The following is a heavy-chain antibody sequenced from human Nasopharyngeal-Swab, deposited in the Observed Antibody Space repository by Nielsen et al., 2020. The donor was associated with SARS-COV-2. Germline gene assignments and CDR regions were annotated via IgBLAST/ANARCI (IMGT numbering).Heavy chain of an antibody. Sequence: GESLKISCAASGFTFRSHAMSWVRRAPGKGLEWVSSISDSGGSTSYSDSVRGRFTISRVNSKNTLYLQMNSLRAEDTAVYYCAKETPQSWLPDYWGQGTLVTVSS. J-gene: IGHJ4*02. V-gene: IGHV3-23*01. CDR3: AKETPQSWLPDY. CDR1: GFTFRSHA. CDR2: ISDSGGST. D-gene: IGHD5-18*01.